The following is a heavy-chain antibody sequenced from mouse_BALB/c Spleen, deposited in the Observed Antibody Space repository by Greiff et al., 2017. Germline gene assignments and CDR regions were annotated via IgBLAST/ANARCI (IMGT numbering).Heavy chain of an antibody. CDR2: ISSGSSTI. CDR3: ARSRVYFDV. Sequence: DVKLVESGGGLVQPGGSRKLSCAASGFTFSSFGMHWVRQAPEKGLEWVAYISSGSSTIYYADTVKGRFTISRDNPKNTLFLQMTSLRSEDTAMYYCARSRVYFDVWGAGTTVTVAS. CDR1: GFTFSSFG. V-gene: IGHV5-17*02. J-gene: IGHJ1*01.